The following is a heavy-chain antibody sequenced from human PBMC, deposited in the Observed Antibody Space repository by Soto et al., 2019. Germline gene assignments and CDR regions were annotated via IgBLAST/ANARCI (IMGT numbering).Heavy chain of an antibody. D-gene: IGHD3-22*01. J-gene: IGHJ4*02. CDR2: IIPISGTA. V-gene: IGHV1-69*01. Sequence: KGVEWMGGIIPISGTARYAQKFQGRVAITADESPSTAYMELSSLTSEDTAVYYCARASGSYYYDRSRYSLDYWGQGTLVTVSS. CDR3: ARASGSYYYDRSRYSLDY.